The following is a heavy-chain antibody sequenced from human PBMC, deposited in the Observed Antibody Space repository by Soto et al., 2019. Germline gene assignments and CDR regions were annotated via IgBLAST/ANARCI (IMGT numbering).Heavy chain of an antibody. CDR3: AKDKSSSGWYSYYFDY. V-gene: IGHV3-9*01. D-gene: IGHD6-19*01. J-gene: IGHJ4*02. CDR2: ISWNSGSI. Sequence: GGSLRLSCAASGFTFDDYAMHWVRQAPGKGLEWVSGISWNSGSIGYADSVKGRFTISRDNAKNSLYLQMNSLRAEDTALYYCAKDKSSSGWYSYYFDYWGQGTLVTVSS. CDR1: GFTFDDYA.